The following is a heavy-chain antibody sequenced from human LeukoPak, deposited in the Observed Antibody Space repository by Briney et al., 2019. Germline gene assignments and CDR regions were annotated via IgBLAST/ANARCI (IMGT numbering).Heavy chain of an antibody. V-gene: IGHV3-48*01. CDR2: VSGSSSTI. CDR3: ARKWEFDY. CDR1: GFTFSSYS. D-gene: IGHD1-26*01. J-gene: IGHJ4*02. Sequence: GGSLRLSCAASGFTFSSYSMSWVRQAPGKGLEWVSHVSGSSSTISYADSVKGRFTISRDNAKNSLYLQMNSLRAEDTAVYYCARKWEFDYWGQGTLVTVSS.